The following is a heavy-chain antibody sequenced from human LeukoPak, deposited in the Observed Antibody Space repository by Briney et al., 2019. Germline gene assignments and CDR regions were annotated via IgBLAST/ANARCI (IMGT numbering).Heavy chain of an antibody. J-gene: IGHJ4*02. D-gene: IGHD5/OR15-5a*01. CDR1: GFMFHDYA. CDR2: TSGDGITT. CDR3: ARDHVYGGADY. Sequence: GGSLRPSCAAPGFMFHDYAIHWGSQAPGKRLKWVSRTSGDGITTYFADSVKGRFTISRDNSKSSLFLQMNSLRTEDTALYYCARDHVYGGADYWGQGTLVTVSS. V-gene: IGHV3-43*02.